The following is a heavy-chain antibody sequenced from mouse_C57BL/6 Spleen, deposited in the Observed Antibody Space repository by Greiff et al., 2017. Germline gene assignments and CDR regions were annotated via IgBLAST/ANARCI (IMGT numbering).Heavy chain of an antibody. CDR3: ARRGSYYGSSYGYFDV. D-gene: IGHD1-1*01. V-gene: IGHV5-17*01. J-gene: IGHJ1*03. CDR1: GFTFSDYG. Sequence: EVKVEESGGGLVKPGGSLKLSCAASGFTFSDYGMHWVRQAPEKGLEWVAYISSGSSTIYYADTVKGRFTISRDNAKNTLFLQMTSLRSEDTALYYCARRGSYYGSSYGYFDVWGTGTTVTVSS. CDR2: ISSGSSTI.